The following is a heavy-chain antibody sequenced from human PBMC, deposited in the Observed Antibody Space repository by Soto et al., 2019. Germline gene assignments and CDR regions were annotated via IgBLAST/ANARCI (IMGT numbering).Heavy chain of an antibody. CDR3: ARVVPGAEAWFGP. CDR2: ISLYSDGT. D-gene: IGHD2-2*01. J-gene: IGHJ5*02. CDR1: CYTFSNYG. Sequence: GASVKVSFKTSCYTFSNYGITWVRQAPGQPLEWLGWISLYSDGTNYAQKFQGRVSMTTDTSTTTAYMELRSLRSDDTAVYYCARVVPGAEAWFGPWGQGTLVTV. V-gene: IGHV1-18*01.